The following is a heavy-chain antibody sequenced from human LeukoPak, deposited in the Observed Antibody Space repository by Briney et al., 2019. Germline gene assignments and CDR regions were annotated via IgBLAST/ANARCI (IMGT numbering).Heavy chain of an antibody. D-gene: IGHD6-19*01. CDR1: GGSISSGSYY. J-gene: IGHJ6*02. Sequence: SQTLSLTCTVSGGSISSGSYYWSWIRQPAGKGLEWIGRIYTSGSTNYNPSLKSRVTISVDTSKNQFSLRLSSVTAADTAVYYCARVFRIAVAGTGYYYYYGMDVWGQGTTVTVSS. CDR3: ARVFRIAVAGTGYYYYYGMDV. CDR2: IYTSGST. V-gene: IGHV4-61*02.